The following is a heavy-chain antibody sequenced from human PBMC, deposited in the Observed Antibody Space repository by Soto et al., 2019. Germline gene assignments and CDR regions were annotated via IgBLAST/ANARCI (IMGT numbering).Heavy chain of an antibody. CDR2: IYTSGST. J-gene: IGHJ6*02. CDR3: ARSKFDYCSGGSCYSHYGMDV. V-gene: IGHV4-4*07. D-gene: IGHD2-15*01. Sequence: SETLSLTCTVSGGSISSYYWSWIRQPAGKGLEWIGCIYTSGSTNYNPSLKSRVTMSVDTSKNQFSLKLSSVTAADTAVYYCARSKFDYCSGGSCYSHYGMDVWGQGTTVTVSS. CDR1: GGSISSYY.